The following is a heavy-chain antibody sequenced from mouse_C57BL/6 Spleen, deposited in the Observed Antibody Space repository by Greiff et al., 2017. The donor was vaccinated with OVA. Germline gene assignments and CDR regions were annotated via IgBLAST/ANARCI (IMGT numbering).Heavy chain of an antibody. V-gene: IGHV5-6*01. Sequence: EVQVVESGGDLVKPGGSLKLSCAASGFTFSSYGMSWVRQTPDKRLEWVATISSGGSYTYYPDSVKGRFTISRDNAKNTLYLQMSSLKSEDTAMYYCARDLEGFYFDYWGQGTTLTVSS. J-gene: IGHJ2*01. CDR2: ISSGGSYT. CDR3: ARDLEGFYFDY. CDR1: GFTFSSYG.